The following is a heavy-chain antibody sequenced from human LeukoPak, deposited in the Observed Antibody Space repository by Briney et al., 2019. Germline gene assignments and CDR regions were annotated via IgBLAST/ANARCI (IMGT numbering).Heavy chain of an antibody. V-gene: IGHV4-59*01. CDR1: GGSINSYY. CDR3: ARRAHDSSGYYDDY. J-gene: IGHJ4*02. D-gene: IGHD3-22*01. CDR2: IHYSGST. Sequence: TSETLSLTCTVSGGSINSYYWSWIRQPPGKGLEWIGYIHYSGSTNYNPSLKSRVTISVDTSKKQFSLKLTSVTAADTAVYYCARRAHDSSGYYDDYWGQGTLVTVSS.